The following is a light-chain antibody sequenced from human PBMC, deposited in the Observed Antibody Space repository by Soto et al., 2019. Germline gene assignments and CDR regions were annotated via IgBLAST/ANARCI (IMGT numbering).Light chain of an antibody. J-gene: IGKJ2*01. V-gene: IGKV3-15*01. CDR2: GAS. CDR1: QSVSTD. Sequence: EIVMKQSPATLSVSQGERATLSCRASQSVSTDLAWYQQKPGQAPRLLIYGASTRATGFPARFSGSGSGTDFTLTISSLQSEDFAVYHCQQYKNWPPFTFGQGTKVDI. CDR3: QQYKNWPPFT.